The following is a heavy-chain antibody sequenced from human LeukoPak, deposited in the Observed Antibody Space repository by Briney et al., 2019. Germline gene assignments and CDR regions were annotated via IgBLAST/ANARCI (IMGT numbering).Heavy chain of an antibody. CDR3: ARSVYDFWSGYYTQPFDY. V-gene: IGHV3-64*01. Sequence: PPGGSLRLSCAASGFTFSSYAMHWVRQAPGKGLEYVSAISSNGGSTYYANSVKGRFTISRDNSKNTLYLKMGSLRAEEMAVYYCARSVYDFWSGYYTQPFDYWGQGTLVTVSS. J-gene: IGHJ4*02. CDR1: GFTFSSYA. D-gene: IGHD3-3*01. CDR2: ISSNGGST.